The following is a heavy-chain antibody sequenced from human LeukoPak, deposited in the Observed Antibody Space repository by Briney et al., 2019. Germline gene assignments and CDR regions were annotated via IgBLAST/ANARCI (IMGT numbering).Heavy chain of an antibody. D-gene: IGHD4-17*01. CDR1: GGSFSGYY. CDR2: VNHSGST. V-gene: IGHV4-34*01. CDR3: ASLTVTTSGGY. J-gene: IGHJ4*02. Sequence: SETLSLTCAVYGGSFSGYYWSWIRQPPGKGLEWIGEVNHSGSTNYNPSLKSRVTISVDTSKNQFSLNLISVTASDTAVYYCASLTVTTSGGYWGQGTLVTVSS.